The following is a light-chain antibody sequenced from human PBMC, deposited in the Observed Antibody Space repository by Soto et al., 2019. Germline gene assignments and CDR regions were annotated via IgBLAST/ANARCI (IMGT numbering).Light chain of an antibody. CDR1: NIGSKS. CDR2: YDS. CDR3: QVWDSSSDHPDRV. Sequence: SYELTQPPSVSVAPGKTARITCGGNNIGSKSVHWYQQKPGQAPVLVIYYDSDRPSGIPERFSGSTSGNTATLTIRRVEAGDEADYYCQVWDSSSDHPDRVFGGGTKLTVL. V-gene: IGLV3-21*04. J-gene: IGLJ3*02.